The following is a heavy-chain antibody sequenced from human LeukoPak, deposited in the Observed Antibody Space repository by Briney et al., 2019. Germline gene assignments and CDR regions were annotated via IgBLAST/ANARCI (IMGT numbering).Heavy chain of an antibody. J-gene: IGHJ3*02. Sequence: GGSLRLSCAASGFTVSSNYMSWVRQAPGKGLEWVSYISPTNSFLYYSDSVRGRFTITRDNAKNSLYLQMDTLRAEDTAVYYCTRVGDSDRLKNDAFDIWGQGTMVTVSS. V-gene: IGHV3-21*01. CDR3: TRVGDSDRLKNDAFDI. CDR2: ISPTNSFL. D-gene: IGHD3-16*01. CDR1: GFTVSSNY.